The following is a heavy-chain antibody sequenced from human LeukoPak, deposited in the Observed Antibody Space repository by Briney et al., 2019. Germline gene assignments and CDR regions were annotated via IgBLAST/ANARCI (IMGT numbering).Heavy chain of an antibody. CDR1: GFTFDDYA. D-gene: IGHD5-12*01. CDR3: AAKGNGYSGTYVFAH. J-gene: IGHJ4*02. Sequence: GGSLRLSCAASGFTFDDYAMHWVRQAPGKGLEWVSGISWNSGSIGYADSVKGRFTISRDNAKNSLYLQMNSLRAEDTAVYYCAAKGNGYSGTYVFAHWGRGTLVTVSS. CDR2: ISWNSGSI. V-gene: IGHV3-9*01.